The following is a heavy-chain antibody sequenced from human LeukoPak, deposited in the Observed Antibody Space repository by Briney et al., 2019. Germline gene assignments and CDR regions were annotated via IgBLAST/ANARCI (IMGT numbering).Heavy chain of an antibody. D-gene: IGHD3-10*01. J-gene: IGHJ5*01. CDR3: ARDKSSANWLDS. V-gene: IGHV1-46*01. Sequence: GASVKVSCKASGYSFTNFYIHWVRQAPGQGLEWMGIINPSGGSTNYAQKFQGRVTMTSDTSASTVCMDLSSLRSEDTAIYYCARDKSSANWLDSWGQGTLVTVSS. CDR2: INPSGGST. CDR1: GYSFTNFY.